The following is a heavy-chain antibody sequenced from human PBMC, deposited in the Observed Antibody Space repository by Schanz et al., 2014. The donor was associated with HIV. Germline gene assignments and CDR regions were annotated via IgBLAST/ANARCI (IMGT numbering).Heavy chain of an antibody. CDR3: ARGSWYSSGWVDDQYYYDVDV. V-gene: IGHV3-21*02. CDR1: GFSFSSYG. Sequence: VQLVESGGGVVQPGKSLRLSCAASGFSFSSYGMHWVRQAPGKGLEWVSSISTSGSYIYYLDSVKGRFTISRDNAKNSVYLQMDSLRAEDTAVYYCARGSWYSSGWVDDQYYYDVDVWGQGTTVTVSS. D-gene: IGHD6-19*01. CDR2: ISTSGSYI. J-gene: IGHJ6*02.